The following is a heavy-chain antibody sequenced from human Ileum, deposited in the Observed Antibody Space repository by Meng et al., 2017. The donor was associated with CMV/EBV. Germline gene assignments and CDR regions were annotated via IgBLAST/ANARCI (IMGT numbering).Heavy chain of an antibody. V-gene: IGHV3-7*01. CDR2: IKQDGSEK. CDR3: ASDASSSWCPWYFDY. J-gene: IGHJ4*02. Sequence: GESLKISCAASGFTFSNYWMTWVRQAPGKGLEWVASIKQDGSEKYLVNSVKGRFTISRDNANNSLYLRMNSLRVEDTAVYYCASDASSSWCPWYFDYWGQGTLVTVSS. CDR1: GFTFSNYW. D-gene: IGHD6-13*01.